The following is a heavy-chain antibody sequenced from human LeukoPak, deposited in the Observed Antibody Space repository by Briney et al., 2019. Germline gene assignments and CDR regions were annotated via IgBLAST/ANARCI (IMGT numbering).Heavy chain of an antibody. CDR3: ARAGRYCSSTSCSLPDY. Sequence: ASVKVSCEASGYTFTGYYMHWVRQAPGQGLEWMGWINPNSGGTNYAQKFQGRVTMTRDTSISTAYMELSRLRSDDTAVYYCARAGRYCSSTSCSLPDYWGQGTLVTVSS. CDR2: INPNSGGT. J-gene: IGHJ4*02. V-gene: IGHV1-2*02. D-gene: IGHD2-2*01. CDR1: GYTFTGYY.